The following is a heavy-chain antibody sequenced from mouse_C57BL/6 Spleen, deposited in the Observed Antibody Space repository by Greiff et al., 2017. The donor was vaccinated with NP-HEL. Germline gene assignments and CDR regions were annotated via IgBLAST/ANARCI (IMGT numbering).Heavy chain of an antibody. CDR2: ISSGSSTI. CDR1: GFTFSDYG. V-gene: IGHV5-17*01. D-gene: IGHD1-1*01. J-gene: IGHJ3*01. CDR3: ARPHYGSLFAY. Sequence: EVKLVESGGGLVKPGGSLKLSCAASGFTFSDYGMHWVRQAPEKGLEWVAYISSGSSTIYYADTVKGRFTISRDNAKNTLFLQMTSLRSEDTAMYYCARPHYGSLFAYWGQGTLVTVSA.